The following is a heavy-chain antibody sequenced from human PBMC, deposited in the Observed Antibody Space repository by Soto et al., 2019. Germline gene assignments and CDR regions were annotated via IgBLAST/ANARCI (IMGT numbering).Heavy chain of an antibody. V-gene: IGHV4-59*01. CDR1: GGSISSYY. Sequence: SETLSLTCTVSGGSISSYYWSWIRQPPGKGLEWIGYIYYSGSTNYNPSLKSRVTISVDTSKNQFSLKLSSVTAADTAVYYCARQDGGSYYPYYYGVDVWGQGTTVTVSS. D-gene: IGHD1-26*01. J-gene: IGHJ6*02. CDR3: ARQDGGSYYPYYYGVDV. CDR2: IYYSGST.